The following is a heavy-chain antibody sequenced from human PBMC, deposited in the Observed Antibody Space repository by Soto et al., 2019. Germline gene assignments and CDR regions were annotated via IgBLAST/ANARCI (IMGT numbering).Heavy chain of an antibody. V-gene: IGHV3-15*01. CDR1: GFTFSNAW. J-gene: IGHJ6*02. CDR3: TTGLYGSGSSGGMDV. CDR2: IKRKTDGGTT. D-gene: IGHD3-10*01. Sequence: EVPLVESGGGLVKPGGSLRLSCAASGFTFSNAWMSWVRQAPGKGLEWVGRIKRKTDGGTTDYAAPVKGRFTISRDDSKNTLNLPMNSLKTEDTAVYYCTTGLYGSGSSGGMDVWGQGTTVTVSS.